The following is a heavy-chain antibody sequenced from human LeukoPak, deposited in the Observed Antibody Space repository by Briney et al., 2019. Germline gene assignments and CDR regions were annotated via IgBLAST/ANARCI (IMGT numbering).Heavy chain of an antibody. Sequence: KPSETLSLTCGVYGGSFSGNYWNWMRQPPGKGLEWIGEINHSGSTNYNPSLKSRVTISVDTSKNQFSLKLRSVSAADTAVYYCARVEEGYGSGRRENYYYYYMDVWGKGTTVTISS. V-gene: IGHV4-34*01. J-gene: IGHJ6*03. CDR2: INHSGST. CDR3: ARVEEGYGSGRRENYYYYYMDV. CDR1: GGSFSGNY. D-gene: IGHD3-10*01.